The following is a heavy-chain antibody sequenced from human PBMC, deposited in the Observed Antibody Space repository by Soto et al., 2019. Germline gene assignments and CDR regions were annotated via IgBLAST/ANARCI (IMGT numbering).Heavy chain of an antibody. CDR3: TTDSLFTGQLVRMDN. J-gene: IGHJ4*01. Sequence: ETLSLTCAVYGGSFSGYYWSWIRQPPGKGLEWVGRIKSKIDGGTTDFAAPVKGRFAISKDDSRDMVYMEMYSLKTDDTAVYYCTTDSLFTGQLVRMDNWGHGTLVTVSS. V-gene: IGHV3-15*07. CDR2: IKSKIDGGTT. CDR1: GGSFSGYY. D-gene: IGHD3-9*01.